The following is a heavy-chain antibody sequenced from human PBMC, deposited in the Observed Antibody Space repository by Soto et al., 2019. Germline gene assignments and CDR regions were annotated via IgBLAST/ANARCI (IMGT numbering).Heavy chain of an antibody. CDR3: ARDPPDFNSGFDY. Sequence: QTLSLTCAICGDSVSDNGATWNWIRQSPSRGLEWLGRAYYRSRWRYDYATSVRGRITINPDTSKNQFSLQLNSVTPEDTAVYYCARDPPDFNSGFDYWGQGTPVTV. V-gene: IGHV6-1*01. CDR2: AYYRSRWRY. J-gene: IGHJ4*02. D-gene: IGHD2-15*01. CDR1: GDSVSDNGAT.